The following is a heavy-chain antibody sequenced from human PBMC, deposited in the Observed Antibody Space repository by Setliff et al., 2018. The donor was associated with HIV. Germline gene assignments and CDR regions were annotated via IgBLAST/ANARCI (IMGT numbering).Heavy chain of an antibody. V-gene: IGHV4-31*03. D-gene: IGHD3-22*01. Sequence: TSETLSLPCNVSGGSISSGGFYWHWIRQHPGKDLEWIGYIYNSGSTYDSPSLQSRLTISVDTSKNQISLKLTSVTAADTAVYYFARLTYYYDTSGPAAAFDIWGQGTMVTVSS. CDR2: IYNSGST. CDR3: ARLTYYYDTSGPAAAFDI. J-gene: IGHJ3*02. CDR1: GGSISSGGFY.